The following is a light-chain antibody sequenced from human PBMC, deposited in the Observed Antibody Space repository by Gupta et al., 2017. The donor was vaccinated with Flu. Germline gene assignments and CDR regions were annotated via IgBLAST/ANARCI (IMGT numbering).Light chain of an antibody. CDR1: KLGDQF. CDR2: QYT. J-gene: IGLJ3*02. CDR3: QVWDSSAPNWV. V-gene: IGLV3-1*01. Sequence: SYELTQPPSVSVSPGQTASITCTGDKLGDQFACWYQQKPGQSPVLVIYQYTKRPSGIPERFSGSNSGNTATLTISGTQGMDEADYYCQVWDSSAPNWVFGGGTKLTVL.